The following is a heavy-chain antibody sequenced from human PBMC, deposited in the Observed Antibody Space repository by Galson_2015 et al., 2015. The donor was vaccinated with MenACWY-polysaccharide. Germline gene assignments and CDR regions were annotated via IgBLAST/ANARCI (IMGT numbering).Heavy chain of an antibody. CDR3: ARLRVRIAVAGTGWFDP. J-gene: IGHJ5*02. Sequence: SVKVSCKASGYTFTGYYMHWVRQAPGQGLEWMGRINPNSGGTNYAQKFQGRVTMTRDTSISTAYMELSRLRSDDTAVYYCARLRVRIAVAGTGWFDPWGQGTLVTVSS. CDR1: GYTFTGYY. D-gene: IGHD6-19*01. CDR2: INPNSGGT. V-gene: IGHV1-2*06.